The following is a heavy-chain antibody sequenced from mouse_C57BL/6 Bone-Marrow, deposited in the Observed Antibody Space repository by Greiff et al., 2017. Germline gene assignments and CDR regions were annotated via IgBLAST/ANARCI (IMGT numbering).Heavy chain of an antibody. CDR2: IYPGSGST. CDR1: GYTFTSYW. CDR3: ARGDCGSSVFDY. D-gene: IGHD1-1*01. V-gene: IGHV1-55*01. Sequence: QVQLQQPGAELVKPGASVKMSCKASGYTFTSYWITWVKQRPGQGLEWIGDIYPGSGSTNYNEKFKSKATLTVDTSSSTAYMQLSSLTSEDSAVYYCARGDCGSSVFDYWGQGTTLTVSS. J-gene: IGHJ2*01.